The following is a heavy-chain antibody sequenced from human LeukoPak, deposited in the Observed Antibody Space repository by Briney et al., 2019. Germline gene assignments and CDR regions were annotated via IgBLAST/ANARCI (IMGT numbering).Heavy chain of an antibody. CDR1: EYTFTGYY. J-gene: IGHJ6*03. CDR3: ARDQHIVVVPAAIGYYYYYMDV. D-gene: IGHD2-2*02. V-gene: IGHV1-2*02. Sequence: ASVKVSCKASEYTFTGYYMHWVRQAPGQGLERMGWINPNSGGTNYAQKLQGRVTMTRDTSISTAYMELSRLRSDDTAVYYCARDQHIVVVPAAIGYYYYYMDVWGKGTTVTVSS. CDR2: INPNSGGT.